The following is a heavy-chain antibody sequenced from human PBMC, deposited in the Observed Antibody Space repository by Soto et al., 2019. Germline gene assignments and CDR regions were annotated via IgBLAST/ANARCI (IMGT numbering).Heavy chain of an antibody. Sequence: QVQLVQSGAEVKKPGSSVKVSCKASGGTFSSYAISWVRQAPGQGLEWMGGIIPISDTTTYAQKFQGRVTITADESTSTAYMELSSLRSEDTAVYYCARSQGSSTSLEIYYYYYYGMDVLGQGTTVTVSS. CDR1: GGTFSSYA. CDR3: ARSQGSSTSLEIYYYYYYGMDV. J-gene: IGHJ6*02. V-gene: IGHV1-69*01. CDR2: IIPISDTT. D-gene: IGHD2-2*01.